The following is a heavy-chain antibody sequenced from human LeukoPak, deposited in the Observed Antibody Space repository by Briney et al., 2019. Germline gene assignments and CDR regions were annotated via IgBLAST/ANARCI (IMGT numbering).Heavy chain of an antibody. V-gene: IGHV3-49*04. CDR2: IRSKAYGGTT. CDR3: TRDSDFWSGYAHYGMDV. Sequence: PGGSLRLSCAGSGFTVSSNYMSWVRQAPGKGLEWVGFIRSKAYGGTTEYAASVKGRFTISRDDSKSIAYLQMNSLKTEDTAVYYCTRDSDFWSGYAHYGMDVWGQGTTVTVSS. J-gene: IGHJ6*02. D-gene: IGHD3-3*01. CDR1: GFTVSSNY.